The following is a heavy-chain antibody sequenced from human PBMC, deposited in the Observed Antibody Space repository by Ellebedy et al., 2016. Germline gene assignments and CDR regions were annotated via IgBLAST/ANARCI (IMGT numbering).Heavy chain of an antibody. CDR1: GFTFSSYA. J-gene: IGHJ4*02. D-gene: IGHD6-19*01. CDR2: ISSSSGSP. V-gene: IGHV3-23*01. Sequence: GGSLRLXXAASGFTFSSYAMSWVRQAPGKGLEWVSAISSSSGSPYYADSVKGRFTISRDNSKNTLWLQMNSLRAEDTAVYYCAKEVRAYISGWYSGPDYWGQGTLVTVSS. CDR3: AKEVRAYISGWYSGPDY.